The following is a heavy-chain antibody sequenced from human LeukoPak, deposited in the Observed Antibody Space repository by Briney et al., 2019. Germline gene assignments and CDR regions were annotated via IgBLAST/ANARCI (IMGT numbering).Heavy chain of an antibody. D-gene: IGHD2/OR15-2a*01. CDR2: IYYSGST. CDR1: GGSISSGGYY. CDR3: ARVGSIYYYYGMDV. V-gene: IGHV4-31*03. Sequence: PSETLSLTCTVSGGSISSGGYYWSWIRQHPGKGLEWIGYIYYSGSTYYNPSLKSRVTISVDTSKNQFSLKLSSVTAADTAVYYCARVGSIYYYYGMDVWGQGTTVTVSS. J-gene: IGHJ6*02.